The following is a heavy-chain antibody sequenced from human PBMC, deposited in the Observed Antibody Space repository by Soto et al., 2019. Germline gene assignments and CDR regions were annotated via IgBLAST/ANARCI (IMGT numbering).Heavy chain of an antibody. J-gene: IGHJ4*02. CDR3: ARVSSSWYKDYFDY. V-gene: IGHV1-69*12. D-gene: IGHD6-13*01. CDR1: GGTFSNYA. CDR2: IIPIFGTT. Sequence: QVQLVQSGAEVKKPGSSVKVSCKASGGTFSNYAISWVRQAPGQGLEWMGGIIPIFGTTNYAQRFQGRVTITADESTSTAYMELSSLRSDDTAVYYCARVSSSWYKDYFDYWGQGTLVTVSS.